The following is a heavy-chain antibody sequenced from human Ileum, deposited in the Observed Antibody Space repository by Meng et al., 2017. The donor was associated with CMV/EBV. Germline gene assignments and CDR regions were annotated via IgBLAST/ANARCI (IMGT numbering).Heavy chain of an antibody. CDR2: LSADGTMS. V-gene: IGHV3-30*04. D-gene: IGHD1-26*01. CDR1: GFGFSSYP. Sequence: GESLKISCAASGFGFSSYPMHWMRQPPGKGPEWVAVLSADGTMSYYSNPVKGRFTISRDNSKSTMYLQVNSLKKEDTAIYYCTRGLGVVGATPRAYYGMDVWGQGTSVTVSS. J-gene: IGHJ6*02. CDR3: TRGLGVVGATPRAYYGMDV.